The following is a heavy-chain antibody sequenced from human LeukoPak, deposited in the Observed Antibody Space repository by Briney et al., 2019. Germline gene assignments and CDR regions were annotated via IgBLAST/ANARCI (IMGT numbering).Heavy chain of an antibody. CDR1: GGSMSSYY. J-gene: IGHJ4*02. Sequence: SETLSLTCTVSGGSMSSYYWSWIRQPPGKGLEWIGSIYYSGSTNYNPSLTSRVTISVDTSKNQFSLRLSSVTAADTAVYYCARDHRGYSYGLFDNWGQGTLVTVSS. CDR3: ARDHRGYSYGLFDN. CDR2: IYYSGST. V-gene: IGHV4-59*01. D-gene: IGHD5-18*01.